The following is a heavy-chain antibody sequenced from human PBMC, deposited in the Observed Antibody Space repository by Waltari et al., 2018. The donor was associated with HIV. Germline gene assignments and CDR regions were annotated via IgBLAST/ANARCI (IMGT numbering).Heavy chain of an antibody. J-gene: IGHJ4*02. D-gene: IGHD3-3*01. V-gene: IGHV3-30*04. CDR1: GFTFSNYA. Sequence: QVQLVESGGGVVQPGRSLRLSCEASGFTFSNYAIHWVRPAPGKGVEWVAIISYVGSNKYYGASVKGRFTISRDDSKNMLYLQMNTLRPEDTAVYYCARGRASSWSAYQYWGQGTLVTVSS. CDR3: ARGRASSWSAYQY. CDR2: ISYVGSNK.